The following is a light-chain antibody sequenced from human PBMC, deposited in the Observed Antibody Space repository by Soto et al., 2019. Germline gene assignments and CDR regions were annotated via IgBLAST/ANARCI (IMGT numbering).Light chain of an antibody. CDR1: SGSIASNY. V-gene: IGLV6-57*04. CDR3: QSYDSSNHGV. J-gene: IGLJ2*01. Sequence: FLLTQPHSVSESPGKTVTISCTRSSGSIASNYVQWYQQRPGSAPTTVIYEDHQRPSGVPDRFSGSIDSSSNSASLTISGLKTEDEADYYCQSYDSSNHGVFGGGTKLTVL. CDR2: EDH.